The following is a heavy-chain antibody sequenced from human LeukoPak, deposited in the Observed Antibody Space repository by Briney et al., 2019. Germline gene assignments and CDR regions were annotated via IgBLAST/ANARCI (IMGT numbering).Heavy chain of an antibody. V-gene: IGHV4-34*01. CDR3: ARLTASGIAARPMGFDY. CDR2: IYYSGST. D-gene: IGHD6-6*01. Sequence: SETLSLTCAVYGGSFSGYYWSWIRQPPGKGLEWIGSIYYSGSTYYNPSLKSRVTISVDTSKNQFSLKLSSVTAADTAVYYCARLTASGIAARPMGFDYWGQGTLVTVSS. CDR1: GGSFSGYY. J-gene: IGHJ4*02.